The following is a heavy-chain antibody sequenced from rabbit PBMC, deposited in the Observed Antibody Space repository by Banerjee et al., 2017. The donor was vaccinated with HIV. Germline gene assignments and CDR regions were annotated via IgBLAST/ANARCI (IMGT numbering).Heavy chain of an antibody. J-gene: IGHJ4*01. CDR1: GFSFSSSYY. V-gene: IGHV1S40*01. CDR2: IYAGSSGST. D-gene: IGHD4-2*01. CDR3: ARWNADSHAYNL. Sequence: QSLEESGGDLVKPGASLTLTCTASGFSFSSSYYMCWVRQAPGKGLEWIACIYAGSSGSTYYASWAKGRFTISKTSSTTVFLQMTSLTAADTATYFCARWNADSHAYNLWGPGTLVT.